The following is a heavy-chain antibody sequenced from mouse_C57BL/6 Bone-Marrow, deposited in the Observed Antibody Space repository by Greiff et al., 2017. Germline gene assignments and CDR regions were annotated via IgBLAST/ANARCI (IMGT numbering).Heavy chain of an antibody. CDR3: VGEGDSYYFDY. CDR1: GFSFNTYA. V-gene: IGHV10-1*01. CDR2: IRSKSNNYAT. D-gene: IGHD3-3*01. Sequence: DVKLVESGGGLVQPKGSLKLSCAASGFSFNTYAMNWVRQAPGKGLEWVARIRSKSNNYATSYADSVKDRFTISRDDSESMLYLQMNNEKTEDTAMYYCVGEGDSYYFDYWGQGTTLTVSS. J-gene: IGHJ2*01.